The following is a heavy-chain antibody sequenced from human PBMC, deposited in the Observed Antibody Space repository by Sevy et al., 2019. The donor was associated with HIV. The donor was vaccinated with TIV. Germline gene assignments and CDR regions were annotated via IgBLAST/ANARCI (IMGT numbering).Heavy chain of an antibody. Sequence: ASVKVSCKVSGYTLTELSMHWVRQAPGKGLEWMGGFDPEDGETIYAQKFQGRVTMTEDTSTDTAYMELSSLRSEDTAVYYCATPRGYDSSGYYYDAFDNWGQRTMVTVSS. D-gene: IGHD3-22*01. CDR1: GYTLTELS. V-gene: IGHV1-24*01. J-gene: IGHJ3*02. CDR2: FDPEDGET. CDR3: ATPRGYDSSGYYYDAFDN.